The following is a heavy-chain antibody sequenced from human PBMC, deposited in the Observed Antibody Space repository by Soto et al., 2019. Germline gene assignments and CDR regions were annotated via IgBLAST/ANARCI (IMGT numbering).Heavy chain of an antibody. CDR3: ARRLAVAGTLVWFDP. D-gene: IGHD6-19*01. CDR1: GYNFANDW. Sequence: GESLKISCKGSGYNFANDWIAWVRQMPGKGLEWVGIISPRDSDIRYSPSFQGQVTISADKSISTAYLQLNSLKASDSAIYYCARRLAVAGTLVWFDPWGRGTPVTVCS. V-gene: IGHV5-51*01. CDR2: ISPRDSDI. J-gene: IGHJ5*02.